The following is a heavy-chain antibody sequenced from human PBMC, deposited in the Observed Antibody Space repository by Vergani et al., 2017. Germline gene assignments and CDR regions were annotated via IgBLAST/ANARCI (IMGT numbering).Heavy chain of an antibody. CDR1: GFTVSSNY. CDR2: IYSGGGT. CDR3: ARVGDSSGYGPVSY. D-gene: IGHD3-22*01. V-gene: IGHV3-53*01. J-gene: IGHJ4*02. Sequence: EVQLLESGGGLVRPGGSLRLSCAASGFTVSSNYMSWFRQAPGKGLEWCSVIYSGGGTYYAESVKGRFTSSRDNSKNTLYLQMNSLRAEDTAVYYCARVGDSSGYGPVSYWGQGTLVTVSS.